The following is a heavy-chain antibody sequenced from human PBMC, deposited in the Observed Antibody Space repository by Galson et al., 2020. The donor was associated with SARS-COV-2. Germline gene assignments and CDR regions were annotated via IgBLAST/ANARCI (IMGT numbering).Heavy chain of an antibody. Sequence: SLKISCAASGFTFNSYAMHWVRQAPGKGLEWVAVISYDGSNKYYADPVKGRFTISSDNSKNTLYLQMNSLRAEDTAVYYCARSGSGSYTGAADYWGQGTLVTVSS. V-gene: IGHV3-30-3*01. CDR3: ARSGSGSYTGAADY. CDR2: ISYDGSNK. CDR1: GFTFNSYA. D-gene: IGHD1-26*01. J-gene: IGHJ4*02.